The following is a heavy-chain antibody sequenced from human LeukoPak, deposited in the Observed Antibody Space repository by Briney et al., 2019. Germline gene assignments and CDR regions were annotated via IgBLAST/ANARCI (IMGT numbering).Heavy chain of an antibody. CDR2: INHSGST. D-gene: IGHD4-17*01. CDR1: GGSFSGYY. J-gene: IGHJ4*02. V-gene: IGHV4-34*01. CDR3: ALPMGLRPHLDY. Sequence: SETLSLTCAVYGGSFSGYYWSWIRQPPGKGLEWIGEINHSGSTKYNPSLKSRVTISVDTSKNQFSLKLSSVTAADTAVYYCALPMGLRPHLDYWGQGTLVTVSS.